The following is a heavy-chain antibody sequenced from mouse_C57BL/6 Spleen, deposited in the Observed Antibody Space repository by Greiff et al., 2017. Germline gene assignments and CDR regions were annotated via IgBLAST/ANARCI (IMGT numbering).Heavy chain of an antibody. V-gene: IGHV5-9-1*02. Sequence: EVHLVESGEGLVKPGGSLKLSCAASGFTFSSYALSWVRQTPEKRLEWVAYISSSGDYIYYADTVKGRFTISRDNARNTLYLQMSSLKSEDTAMYYCTRENWDYYAMDYWGQGTSVTVSS. CDR1: GFTFSSYA. CDR3: TRENWDYYAMDY. D-gene: IGHD4-1*01. J-gene: IGHJ4*01. CDR2: ISSSGDYI.